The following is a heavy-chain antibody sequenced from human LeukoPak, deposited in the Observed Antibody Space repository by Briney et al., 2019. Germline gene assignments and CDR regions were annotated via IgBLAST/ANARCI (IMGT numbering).Heavy chain of an antibody. Sequence: PSETLSLTCAVYGGSFSGYYWSWIRQPPGKGLEWIGEINHSGSTNYNPSLKSRVTISVDTSKNQFSPKLSSVTAADTAVYYCAGTNYGSGSYYNGGQGTLVTVSS. CDR2: INHSGST. D-gene: IGHD3-10*01. CDR1: GGSFSGYY. V-gene: IGHV4-34*01. CDR3: AGTNYGSGSYYN. J-gene: IGHJ4*02.